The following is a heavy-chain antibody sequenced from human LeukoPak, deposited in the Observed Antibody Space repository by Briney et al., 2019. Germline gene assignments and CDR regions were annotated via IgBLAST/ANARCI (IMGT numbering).Heavy chain of an antibody. CDR1: GFTFSSYA. D-gene: IGHD3-10*01. Sequence: PGRSLKLSCAASGFTFSSYAMHWVRQAPGKGLEWVAVTSHYGNNKYYEDSVKGRFTISRDNSENTLYLQMNSLRAEDTAVYYCARGPYGSGTYYYDYWGQGTLVTVSS. J-gene: IGHJ4*02. V-gene: IGHV3-30-3*01. CDR2: TSHYGNNK. CDR3: ARGPYGSGTYYYDY.